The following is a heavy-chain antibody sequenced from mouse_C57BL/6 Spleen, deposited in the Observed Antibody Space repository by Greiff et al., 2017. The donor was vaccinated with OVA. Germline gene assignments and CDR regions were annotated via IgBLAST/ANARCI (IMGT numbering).Heavy chain of an antibody. Sequence: EVQLQQSGPGLVKPSQSLSLTCSVTGYSITSGYYWNWIRQFPGNKLEWMGYIRYDGSNNYNPSLKNRISITRDTSKNQFFLKLKSVTTEDTATYYCARWLPPYAMDYWGQGTSVTVSS. V-gene: IGHV3-6*01. J-gene: IGHJ4*01. CDR2: IRYDGSN. CDR1: GYSITSGYY. D-gene: IGHD2-2*01. CDR3: ARWLPPYAMDY.